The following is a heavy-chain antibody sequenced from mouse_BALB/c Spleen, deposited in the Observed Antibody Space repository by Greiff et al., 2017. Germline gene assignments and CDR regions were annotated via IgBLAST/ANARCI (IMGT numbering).Heavy chain of an antibody. D-gene: IGHD2-4*01. CDR2: ISSGGGST. CDR1: GFAFSSYD. V-gene: IGHV5-12-1*01. CDR3: SREYYDYLPFAY. J-gene: IGHJ3*01. Sequence: EVHLVESGGGLVKPGGSLKLSCAASGFAFSSYDMSWVRQTPEKRLEWVAYISSGGGSTYYPDTVKGRFTISRDNARNTLYLQMSSLRSEDTAMYYCSREYYDYLPFAYWGQGTLGTVSA.